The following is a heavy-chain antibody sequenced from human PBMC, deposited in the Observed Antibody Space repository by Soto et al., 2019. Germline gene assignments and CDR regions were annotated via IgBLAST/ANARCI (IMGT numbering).Heavy chain of an antibody. Sequence: GGTMRLSCVASGYTVVNYALSRFREAPGKGLEWVSGISASGLSTYYPDSVKGRFTISRDNPKNTLYLQMNNLRAEDMAVYCCAGGGEWSFNCGYWGMRTLVTVAS. CDR3: AGGGEWSFNCGY. CDR2: ISASGLST. V-gene: IGHV3-23*01. J-gene: IGHJ4*02. D-gene: IGHD3-16*02. CDR1: GYTVVNYA.